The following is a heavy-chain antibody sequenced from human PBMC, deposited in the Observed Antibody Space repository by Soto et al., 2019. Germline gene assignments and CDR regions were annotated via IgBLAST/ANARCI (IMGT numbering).Heavy chain of an antibody. CDR2: ISHGGST. CDR1: GASIISTNW. CDR3: TRDVVGGGWLDY. J-gene: IGHJ4*02. Sequence: QVQLQESGPGLVKPSGTLSLTCVVSGASIISTNWWSWVRQPPGKGLEWIGEISHGGSTNYNPSLKSRVTISVDKSKNQVSLKLTSATAADTAVYYCTRDVVGGGWLDYWGQGALVTVSS. D-gene: IGHD6-19*01. V-gene: IGHV4-4*02.